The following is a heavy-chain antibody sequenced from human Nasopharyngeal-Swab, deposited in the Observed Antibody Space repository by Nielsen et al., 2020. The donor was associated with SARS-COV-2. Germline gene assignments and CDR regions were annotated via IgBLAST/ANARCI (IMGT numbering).Heavy chain of an antibody. D-gene: IGHD6-19*01. CDR3: ARADSSGWFFSD. Sequence: WIRQPPGKGLEWVSHISSSDSTTYYADSVKGRFTISRDNAKNSLYLQMNSLRVEDTGVYYCARADSSGWFFSDWGRGTLVTVSS. CDR2: ISSSDSTT. V-gene: IGHV3-48*03. J-gene: IGHJ4*02.